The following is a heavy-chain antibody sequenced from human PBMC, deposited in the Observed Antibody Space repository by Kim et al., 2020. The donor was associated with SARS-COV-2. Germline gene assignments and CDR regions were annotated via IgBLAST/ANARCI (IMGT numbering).Heavy chain of an antibody. D-gene: IGHD1-1*01. V-gene: IGHV4-39*01. J-gene: IGHJ5*02. CDR1: GGSISSSSYY. CDR3: ASHGYPAGKRFGP. Sequence: SETLSLTCAVSGGSISSSSYYWAWVRQPPGKGLEGIGTIYYIGSTYYNPALKSRVTITVDTSKKQFSLKLSSVTAADTAVYYCASHGYPAGKRFGPWGQGTLVTVSS. CDR2: IYYIGST.